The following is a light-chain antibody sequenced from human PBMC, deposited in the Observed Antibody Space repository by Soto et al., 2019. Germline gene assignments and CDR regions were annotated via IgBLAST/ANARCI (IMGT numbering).Light chain of an antibody. CDR3: SSYTSSSTLYV. J-gene: IGLJ1*01. Sequence: QSVLTQPASVSGSPGQSSTISCTGTSSDVGGYNYVSWYQQHPGKAPKLMIYDVSNRPSGVSNRFSGSKSGNTAYLTISGLKAEDEADYYCSSYTSSSTLYVFGTGNKVTVL. V-gene: IGLV2-14*01. CDR1: SSDVGGYNY. CDR2: DVS.